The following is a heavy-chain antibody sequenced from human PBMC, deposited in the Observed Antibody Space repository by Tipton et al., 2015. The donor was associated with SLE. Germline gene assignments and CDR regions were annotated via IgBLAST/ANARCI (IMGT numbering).Heavy chain of an antibody. V-gene: IGHV4-59*07. J-gene: IGHJ4*02. D-gene: IGHD6-13*01. CDR3: ARGDSKLSSFDC. Sequence: TLSLTCTVSGGSISSYYWSWIRQPPGKGLEWIGYIYSSGSTNYNPSLKSRVIISVDTSKNQFSLRLSSVTAADTALCYCARGDSKLSSFDCWGQGTLVTVSS. CDR2: IYSSGST. CDR1: GGSISSYY.